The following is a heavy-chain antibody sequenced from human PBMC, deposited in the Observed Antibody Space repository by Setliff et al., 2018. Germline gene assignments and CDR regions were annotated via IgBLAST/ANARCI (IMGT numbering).Heavy chain of an antibody. J-gene: IGHJ4*02. V-gene: IGHV4-4*07. CDR2: LYTSGDT. CDR3: ARDRVVVLAGRRGFYFDY. Sequence: SETLSLPCTVPGGSISSHYWTWIRQPAGKGLEWIGRLYTSGDTNYNPSLKGRVSMSLDTSKNQFSLKLSSVTAADTAVYYCARDRVVVLAGRRGFYFDYWGQGTLVTVSS. D-gene: IGHD2-15*01. CDR1: GGSISSHY.